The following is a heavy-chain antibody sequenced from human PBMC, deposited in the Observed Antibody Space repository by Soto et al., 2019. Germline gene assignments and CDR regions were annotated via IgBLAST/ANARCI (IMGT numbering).Heavy chain of an antibody. J-gene: IGHJ4*02. D-gene: IGHD6-19*01. Sequence: SVKVSCKASGGTFSSYAISWVRQAPGQGLEWMGGIIPIFGTANYAQKFQGRVTITADESTSTAYMELSSLRSEDTAAYYCARGIAVAGPPMYYFDYWGQGNPVTVSS. CDR1: GGTFSSYA. CDR2: IIPIFGTA. CDR3: ARGIAVAGPPMYYFDY. V-gene: IGHV1-69*13.